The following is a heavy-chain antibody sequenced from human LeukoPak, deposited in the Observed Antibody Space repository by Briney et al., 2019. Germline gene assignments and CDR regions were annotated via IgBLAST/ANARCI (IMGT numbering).Heavy chain of an antibody. CDR2: INSDGSTT. CDR1: GFTFSSYW. J-gene: IGHJ3*02. V-gene: IGHV3-74*01. CDR3: ARGDIAADGAFDI. Sequence: GGFLRLSCAASGFTFSSYWMHWVRQAPGKGLVWVSRINSDGSTTNYADSVKGRFTISRDNSKNTLYLQMNSLRAEDTAVYYCARGDIAADGAFDIWGQGTMVTVSS. D-gene: IGHD6-13*01.